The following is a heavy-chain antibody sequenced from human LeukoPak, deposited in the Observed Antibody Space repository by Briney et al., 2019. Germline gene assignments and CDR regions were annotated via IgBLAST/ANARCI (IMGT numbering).Heavy chain of an antibody. CDR2: INSDGSTT. J-gene: IGHJ5*02. D-gene: IGHD2-15*01. CDR3: TRRVSATRWFDP. V-gene: IGHV3-74*01. Sequence: GGSLRLSCAASGITLSSYWMHWVRQAPGKGLVWVSRINSDGSTTNYADSVKGRFTISRDNAENTLYLQMNSLRVEDTAVYYCTRRVSATRWFDPWGQGTLVTVSS. CDR1: GITLSSYW.